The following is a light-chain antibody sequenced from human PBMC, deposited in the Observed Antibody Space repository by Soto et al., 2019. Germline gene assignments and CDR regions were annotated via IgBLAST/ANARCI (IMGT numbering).Light chain of an antibody. CDR2: KAS. J-gene: IGKJ1*01. CDR3: QHYNSYSEA. CDR1: QTISSW. V-gene: IGKV1-5*03. Sequence: DIQMTQSPSTLSGSVGDRVTITCRASQTISSWLAWYQQKPGKAPKLLIYKASTLKSGVPSRFSGSGSETEFTLTISSLQPDDFATYYCQHYNSYSEAVGQGTKVDSK.